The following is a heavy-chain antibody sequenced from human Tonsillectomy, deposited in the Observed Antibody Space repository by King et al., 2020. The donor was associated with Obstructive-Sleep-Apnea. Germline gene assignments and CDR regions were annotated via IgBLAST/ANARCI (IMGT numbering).Heavy chain of an antibody. CDR1: GDSISSYY. J-gene: IGHJ6*02. CDR3: ARNTEHYYYYGMDV. V-gene: IGHV4-59*08. CDR2: IYYSGST. Sequence: VQLQESGPGLVKPSETLSLTCTVSGDSISSYYWSWIRQPPGKGLEWIGYIYYSGSTKSNPSLTSLVTISGDTSKNQFSLKLSSVTAADTAVYYCARNTEHYYYYGMDVWGQGTTVTVSS. D-gene: IGHD1-26*01.